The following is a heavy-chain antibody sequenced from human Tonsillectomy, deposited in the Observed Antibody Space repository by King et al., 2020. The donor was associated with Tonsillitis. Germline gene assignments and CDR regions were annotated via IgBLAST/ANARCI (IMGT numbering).Heavy chain of an antibody. D-gene: IGHD3-3*01. V-gene: IGHV4-59*08. CDR1: GGSIRSYY. J-gene: IGHJ3*02. CDR3: ARHIGASRAFDI. Sequence: VQLQESGPGLVKPSETLSLTCTVSGGSIRSYYWSWIRQPPGKGLEWIEYSYYSGSTNYKPSLKSRVTISVDTSKNQFSLKLTSVTAADTAVYYCARHIGASRAFDIWGQGTMVTVSS. CDR2: SYYSGST.